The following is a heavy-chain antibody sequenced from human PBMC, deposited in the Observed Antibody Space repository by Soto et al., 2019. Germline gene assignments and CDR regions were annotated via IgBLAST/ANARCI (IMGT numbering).Heavy chain of an antibody. CDR3: ARIFEATIFDL. CDR2: LHYSGST. D-gene: IGHD5-12*01. J-gene: IGHJ4*02. Sequence: SETLSLICTVSGASVSSYYWSWIRQPPGKGLEWIGYLHYSGSTGSNPSLKSRVTMSVDTSKNQLSLRLTSVTAADTAKYFCARIFEATIFDLWGQGTLVTVSS. CDR1: GASVSSYY. V-gene: IGHV4-59*02.